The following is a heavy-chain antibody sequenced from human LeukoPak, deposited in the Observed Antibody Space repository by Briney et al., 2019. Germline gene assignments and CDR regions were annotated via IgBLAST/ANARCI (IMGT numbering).Heavy chain of an antibody. V-gene: IGHV3-73*01. D-gene: IGHD6-19*01. CDR1: GFTFSGSV. Sequence: VGSLRLSCAASGFTFSGSVMHWVRQASGKGLECVGRITSKPNSYATVYAASVKGRFTISSDDSKNTAYLQMNSLKTEDTAVYYCTGGSGWYSPDYWGQGTLVTVSS. CDR2: ITSKPNSYAT. J-gene: IGHJ4*02. CDR3: TGGSGWYSPDY.